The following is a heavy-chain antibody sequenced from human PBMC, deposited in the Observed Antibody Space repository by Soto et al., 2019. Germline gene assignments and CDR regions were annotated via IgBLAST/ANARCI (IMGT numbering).Heavy chain of an antibody. V-gene: IGHV4-39*01. Sequence: HLQRRGPGPGLLKPSETLSLTCPVSVGPISRSSNYWGWFGRPPGKGWGWMGSIFYSGSTYYNPSLKSRVTISVDTSKNQFSLKLTSVTAADTAVYYCARHPRYYDFWSGYPQFYYGMDVWGQGTTVTVSS. CDR3: ARHPRYYDFWSGYPQFYYGMDV. CDR1: VGPISRSSNY. CDR2: IFYSGST. J-gene: IGHJ6*02. D-gene: IGHD3-3*01.